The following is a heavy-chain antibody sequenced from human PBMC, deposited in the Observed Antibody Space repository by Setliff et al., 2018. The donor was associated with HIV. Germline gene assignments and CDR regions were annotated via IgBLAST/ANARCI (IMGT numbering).Heavy chain of an antibody. CDR1: GGSFSGYY. D-gene: IGHD3-9*01. V-gene: IGHV4-34*01. Sequence: PSETLSLTCAFNGGSFSGYYWMWIRQSPGGGLEWIGEINHSGNTNYNPSLKSRVTMSVDTSKNQLSLKVASVTAADTALYFCARATESSYDLLTAFWFFDSWGQGTPVTSPQ. J-gene: IGHJ4*02. CDR2: INHSGNT. CDR3: ARATESSYDLLTAFWFFDS.